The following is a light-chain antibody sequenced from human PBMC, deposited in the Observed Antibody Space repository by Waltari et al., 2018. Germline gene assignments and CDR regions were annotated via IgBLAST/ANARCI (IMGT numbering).Light chain of an antibody. CDR1: QSLVDRADGNTY. J-gene: IGKJ4*01. V-gene: IGKV2-40*01. CDR3: MQRMEFPLT. Sequence: VVLTQTPLSLPVTLGEPASISCTSSQSLVDRADGNTYLDWFLQKPGQSPQRLIFMVSHRASGVTDRFSGSGSGSDFTLQISRVEADDVGIYYCMQRMEFPLTFGGGTKVEIK. CDR2: MVS.